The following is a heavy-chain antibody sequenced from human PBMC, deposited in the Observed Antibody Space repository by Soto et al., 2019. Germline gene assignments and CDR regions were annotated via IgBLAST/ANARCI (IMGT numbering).Heavy chain of an antibody. Sequence: SETLSLTCAVYGGSFSGYYWSWIRQPPGKGLEWIGEINHSGSTNYNPSLKSRVTISVDTSKNRFSLKLSSVTAADTAVYYCARCAHPTVRRRGMDVWGQGTTVTVSS. V-gene: IGHV4-34*01. CDR1: GGSFSGYY. CDR2: INHSGST. D-gene: IGHD4-4*01. CDR3: ARCAHPTVRRRGMDV. J-gene: IGHJ6*02.